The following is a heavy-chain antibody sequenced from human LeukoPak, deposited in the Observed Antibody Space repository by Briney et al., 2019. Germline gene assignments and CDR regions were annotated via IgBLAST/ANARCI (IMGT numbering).Heavy chain of an antibody. J-gene: IGHJ4*02. D-gene: IGHD5-12*01. CDR3: ARDWSRANSGYVDH. V-gene: IGHV3-33*01. CDR1: GFTFSSYG. Sequence: GGSLRLSCAGSGFTFSSYGMHWVRQAPGKGLEWVAVIWDDGTNNYYADSVKGRFTVSRDNSMNTLYLQVNSLTAEDTAVYYCARDWSRANSGYVDHWGQGTLVTVSS. CDR2: IWDDGTNN.